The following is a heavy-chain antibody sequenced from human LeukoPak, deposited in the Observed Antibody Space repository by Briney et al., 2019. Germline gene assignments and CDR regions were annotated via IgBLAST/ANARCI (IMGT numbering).Heavy chain of an antibody. CDR3: ARVAEFGDLDY. J-gene: IGHJ4*02. CDR2: INHSGST. V-gene: IGHV4-39*07. CDR1: GGSINSANYY. Sequence: SETLSLTCTVSGGSINSANYYWSWIRQPPGKGLEWIGEINHSGSTNYNPSLKSRVTISVDTSKNQFSLKLSSVTAADTAVYYCARVAEFGDLDYWGQGTLVTVSS. D-gene: IGHD3-16*01.